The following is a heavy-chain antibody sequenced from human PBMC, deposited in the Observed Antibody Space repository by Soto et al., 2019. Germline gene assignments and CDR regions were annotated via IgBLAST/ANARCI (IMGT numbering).Heavy chain of an antibody. CDR1: GFTFSDAW. V-gene: IGHV3-15*01. J-gene: IGHJ6*01. CDR3: VTDRGGGMDV. CDR2: IKRKIDGETT. Sequence: EVQLVESGGGMVMPGGSLRLSCAASGFTFSDAWMTWIRQAPGKGLQCVGRIKRKIDGETTDYAAPVKGRFTISRDDSKNTMYLQMTSLKVEDTAMYYCVTDRGGGMDVWGQGSTVTVSS. D-gene: IGHD3-16*01.